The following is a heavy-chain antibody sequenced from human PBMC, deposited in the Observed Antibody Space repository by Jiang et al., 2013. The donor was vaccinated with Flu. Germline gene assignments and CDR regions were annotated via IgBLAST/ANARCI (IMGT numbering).Heavy chain of an antibody. Sequence: GPGLVKPSQTLSLTCTVSGGSISSGGYYWSWIRQHPGKGLEWIGYIYYSGSTYHNPSLKSLVTISVDTSKNQFSLKLSSVTAADTAVYYCASWATVVKGLGHWGQGTLVTVSS. J-gene: IGHJ4*02. CDR3: ASWATVVKGLGH. D-gene: IGHD4-23*01. CDR2: IYYSGST. CDR1: GGSISSGGYY. V-gene: IGHV4-31*01.